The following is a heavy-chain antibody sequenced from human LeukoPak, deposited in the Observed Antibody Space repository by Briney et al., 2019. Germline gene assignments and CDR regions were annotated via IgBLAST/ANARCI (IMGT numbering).Heavy chain of an antibody. V-gene: IGHV4-59*01. D-gene: IGHD3-10*01. CDR3: ARRMWVGAKDCFDR. CDR1: GGSISSDY. Sequence: SETLSLTCTVSGGSISSDYWSWIRQPPGKGLEWIGYIYYGGTTSYNPSLKSRVTISIDMSKTHFSLILNSVTAADTAIYFCARRMWVGAKDCFDRWGQGTLVTVSS. J-gene: IGHJ4*02. CDR2: IYYGGTT.